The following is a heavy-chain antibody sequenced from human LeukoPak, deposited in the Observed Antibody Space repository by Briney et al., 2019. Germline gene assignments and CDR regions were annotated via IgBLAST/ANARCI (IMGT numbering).Heavy chain of an antibody. Sequence: SQTLSLTCTVSGGSISSGSYQWSWIRQPAGKGLEWIWRIYTSGSTNYNPSLMSRVTISVDTSKNQFSLKVSSVTAADTAVYYCARDLALSGWYYYMEVWGKGTTVTISS. D-gene: IGHD6-19*01. J-gene: IGHJ6*03. CDR2: IYTSGST. CDR1: GGSISSGSYQ. CDR3: ARDLALSGWYYYMEV. V-gene: IGHV4-61*02.